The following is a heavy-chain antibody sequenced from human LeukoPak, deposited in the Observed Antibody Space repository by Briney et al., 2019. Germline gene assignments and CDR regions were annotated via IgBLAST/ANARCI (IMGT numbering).Heavy chain of an antibody. J-gene: IGHJ5*02. CDR2: ISAYNGNT. D-gene: IGHD3-3*01. Sequence: ASVKVSCKASGYTFTSYGISWVRQAPGQGLEWMGWISAYNGNTNYAQKLQGRVTMTTDTSTSTAYMELRSLRSDDTAVYYCAREPTNYDFWSGSNWFDPWGQGTLVTVSS. V-gene: IGHV1-18*01. CDR1: GYTFTSYG. CDR3: AREPTNYDFWSGSNWFDP.